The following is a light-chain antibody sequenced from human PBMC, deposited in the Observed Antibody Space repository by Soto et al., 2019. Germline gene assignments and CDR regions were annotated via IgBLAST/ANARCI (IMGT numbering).Light chain of an antibody. J-gene: IGLJ1*01. Sequence: QSALAQPASVSGSPGQSITISCTGTSSDVGGYNYVSWYQQHPGKGPKLMIYEVSNRPSGVSNRLSGSKSGNTATLTISGLQAEDEADYYCGSYTSTTTRVFGTG. CDR3: GSYTSTTTRV. CDR2: EVS. CDR1: SSDVGGYNY. V-gene: IGLV2-14*03.